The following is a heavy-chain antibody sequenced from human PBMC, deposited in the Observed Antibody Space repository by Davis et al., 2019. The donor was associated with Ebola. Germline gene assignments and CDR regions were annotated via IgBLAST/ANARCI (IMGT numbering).Heavy chain of an antibody. CDR1: GYTFTSYA. V-gene: IGHV1-2*06. CDR3: ARGGITMMIVPRDYYYGLDV. CDR2: INPYSGGA. D-gene: IGHD3-22*01. J-gene: IGHJ6*02. Sequence: AASVKVSCKASGYTFTSYAMNWVRQAPGQGLEWMGRINPYSGGANLAQKFQGRVTMSRDTSTSTAYMEMSRLRSDDTAVYFCARGGITMMIVPRDYYYGLDVWGQGTTVTVSS.